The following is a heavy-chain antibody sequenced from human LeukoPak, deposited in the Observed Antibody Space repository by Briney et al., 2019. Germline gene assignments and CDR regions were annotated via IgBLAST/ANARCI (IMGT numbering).Heavy chain of an antibody. CDR3: ARDPGYDSSGYFIPHHSRPDPY. D-gene: IGHD3-22*01. CDR2: MNPNSGNT. CDR1: GYTFTSYD. Sequence: GASVKVSCKASGYTFTSYDINWVRQATGQGLEWMGWMNPNSGNTGYAQKFQGRVTMTRNTSISTAYMELSSLRAEDTAVYYCARDPGYDSSGYFIPHHSRPDPYWGQGTLVTVSS. J-gene: IGHJ4*02. V-gene: IGHV1-8*01.